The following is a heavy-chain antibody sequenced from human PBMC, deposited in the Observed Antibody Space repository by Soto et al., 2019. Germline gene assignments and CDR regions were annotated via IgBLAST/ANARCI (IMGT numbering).Heavy chain of an antibody. Sequence: QLHLQESGPGLVKPSETLSLTCIVSGVSLSSSSYYWAWIRQPPGKGLEWIGTIYYNGNTYYNPSLKSRVTIALDTSKNEISLKLNSVTATDTAVYYCGRPDWTYYLLAINFWGQGTLATVSS. CDR1: GVSLSSSSYY. J-gene: IGHJ4*02. CDR2: IYYNGNT. D-gene: IGHD2-21*01. CDR3: GRPDWTYYLLAINF. V-gene: IGHV4-39*01.